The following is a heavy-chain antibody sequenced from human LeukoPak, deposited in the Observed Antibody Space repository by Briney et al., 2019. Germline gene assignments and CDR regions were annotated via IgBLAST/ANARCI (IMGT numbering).Heavy chain of an antibody. CDR3: AGNYGDLDAFDI. J-gene: IGHJ3*02. Sequence: GGSLRLSCAASGFIFSTYWMSWLRQAPAKGLEWVANIKQDGSEKYYVESVRGRFTISRDNAKNSLYLQMNSLRVEDTAVYYCAGNYGDLDAFDIWGQGTMVTVSS. V-gene: IGHV3-7*02. CDR1: GFIFSTYW. CDR2: IKQDGSEK. D-gene: IGHD4-17*01.